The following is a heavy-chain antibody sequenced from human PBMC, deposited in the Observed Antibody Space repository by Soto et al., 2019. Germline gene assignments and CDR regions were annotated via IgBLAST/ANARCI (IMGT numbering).Heavy chain of an antibody. D-gene: IGHD3-10*01. CDR3: ARDREYYGSGKDSGLIYYYYGMDV. CDR2: IYHSGST. J-gene: IGHJ6*02. CDR1: GGSISSSNL. V-gene: IGHV4-4*02. Sequence: SETLSLTFAVSGGSISSSNLCCWLRQPAGSVLGWIGEIYHSGSTNYNPSLKSRVTISVDKSKNQFSLKLSSVTAADTAVYYCARDREYYGSGKDSGLIYYYYGMDVWGQGTTVT.